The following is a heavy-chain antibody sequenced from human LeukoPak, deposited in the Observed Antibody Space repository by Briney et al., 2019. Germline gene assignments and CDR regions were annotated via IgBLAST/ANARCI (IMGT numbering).Heavy chain of an antibody. CDR3: ARHLVGGGSFAFDY. CDR2: IYYSGST. CDR1: GGSIIGYY. D-gene: IGHD2-15*01. V-gene: IGHV4-59*08. Sequence: SETLSLTCTVSGGSIIGYYWSWIRQPPGKGLEWIGYIYYSGSTNYNPSLKSRVTISVDTSKNQFSLKLSSVSAADTAVYYCARHLVGGGSFAFDYWGQGTLVTVSS. J-gene: IGHJ4*02.